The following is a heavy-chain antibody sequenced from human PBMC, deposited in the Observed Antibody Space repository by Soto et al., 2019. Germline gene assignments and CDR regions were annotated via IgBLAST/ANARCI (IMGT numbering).Heavy chain of an antibody. J-gene: IGHJ4*02. Sequence: GASVKVSCKAPCYTFTNYGITWGRQAPGQGLERKGWNGSSNEKKKKGQKIQGKITKTTKTTTGTAKFEMRGPKTDDTAVYYCARAPPSSFGSGWWYWGQGTLVTVSS. CDR3: ARAPPSSFGSGWWY. CDR2: NGSSNEKK. D-gene: IGHD6-19*01. CDR1: CYTFTNYG. V-gene: IGHV1-18*01.